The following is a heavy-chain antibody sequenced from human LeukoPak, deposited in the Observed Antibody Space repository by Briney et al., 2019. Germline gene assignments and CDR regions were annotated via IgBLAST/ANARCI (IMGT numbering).Heavy chain of an antibody. CDR2: ISSSGTYG. J-gene: IGHJ3*02. CDR1: GFTFSSYS. D-gene: IGHD3-9*01. CDR3: ARASSKQLAGYLPDGFDI. V-gene: IGHV3-21*01. Sequence: GGSLRLSCAASGFTFSSYSMNWVRQAPGKGLEWVSSISSSGTYGYYAESVKGRFTSPRDNAKNSLSLQMNSLRADDAAGYYCARASSKQLAGYLPDGFDIWGEGTMVTVSS.